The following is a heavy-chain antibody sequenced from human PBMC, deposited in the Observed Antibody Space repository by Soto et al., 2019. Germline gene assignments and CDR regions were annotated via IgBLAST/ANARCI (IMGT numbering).Heavy chain of an antibody. D-gene: IGHD3-22*01. J-gene: IGHJ4*02. V-gene: IGHV3-30-3*01. CDR2: ISYDGSNK. CDR1: GFTFSSYA. Sequence: QVQLVESGGGVVQPGRSLRLSCAASGFTFSSYAMHWVRQAPGKGLEWVAVISYDGSNKYYADSVKGRFTISRDNSKNTLYLQMNSLRAEDTAVYYCARDGPGRVVITHYPDYWGQGTLVTVSS. CDR3: ARDGPGRVVITHYPDY.